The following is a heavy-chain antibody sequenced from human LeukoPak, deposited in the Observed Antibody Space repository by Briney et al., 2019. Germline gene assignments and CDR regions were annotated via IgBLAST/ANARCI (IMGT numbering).Heavy chain of an antibody. CDR1: GFTVRCYY. Sequence: SETLSLTCAGYGFTVRCYYWSWIRQPPGKGLEWMGEINHSGSTNYNQALKRGATISVDTSKNQFSLKRSSVTAADTAVYYGAGEGSGYSTRWYGNFDYWGQGTLVTVSS. J-gene: IGHJ4*02. V-gene: IGHV4-34*01. D-gene: IGHD6-13*01. CDR2: INHSGST. CDR3: AGEGSGYSTRWYGNFDY.